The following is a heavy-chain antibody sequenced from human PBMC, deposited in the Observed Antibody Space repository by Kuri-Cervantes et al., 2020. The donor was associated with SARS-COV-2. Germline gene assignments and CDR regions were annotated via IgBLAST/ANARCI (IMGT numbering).Heavy chain of an antibody. V-gene: IGHV3-21*01. Sequence: GESLKISCAASGFTFSSYSMNWVRQAPGKGLEWVSSISSSSSYIYYADSVKGRFTISRDNAKNSLYLQMNSLRAEDTAVYYCAKTKGVDTAMDCIDYWGQGTLVTVLL. CDR1: GFTFSSYS. CDR2: ISSSSSYI. J-gene: IGHJ4*02. D-gene: IGHD5-18*01. CDR3: AKTKGVDTAMDCIDY.